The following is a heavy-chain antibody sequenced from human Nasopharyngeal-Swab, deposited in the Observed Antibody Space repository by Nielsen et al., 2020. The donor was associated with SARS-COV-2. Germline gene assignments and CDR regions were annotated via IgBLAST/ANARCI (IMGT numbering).Heavy chain of an antibody. CDR2: IYYSGST. D-gene: IGHD3-22*01. CDR3: ARARRDYYDSSGRVNWFDP. J-gene: IGHJ5*02. V-gene: IGHV4-59*13. Sequence: PGKGLEWIGYIYYSGSTNYNPSLKSRVTISVDTSKNQFSLKLSSVTAADTAVYYCARARRDYYDSSGRVNWFDPWGQGTLVTVSS.